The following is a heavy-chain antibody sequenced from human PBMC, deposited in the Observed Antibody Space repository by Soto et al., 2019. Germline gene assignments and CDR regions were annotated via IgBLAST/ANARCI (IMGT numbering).Heavy chain of an antibody. CDR2: IYYSGST. CDR1: GGSVSSGSYY. D-gene: IGHD3-3*01. Sequence: QVQLQESGPGLVKPSETLSLTCTVSGGSVSSGSYYWSWIRQPPGKGLEWIGYIYYSGSTNYNPSLQSRVTISIDTSKKQSSLKLSSVTAADTAVYYCSIDRQDDDCWSGPRKPYYYYGMDVWGQGTTVTVSS. J-gene: IGHJ6*02. V-gene: IGHV4-61*01. CDR3: SIDRQDDDCWSGPRKPYYYYGMDV.